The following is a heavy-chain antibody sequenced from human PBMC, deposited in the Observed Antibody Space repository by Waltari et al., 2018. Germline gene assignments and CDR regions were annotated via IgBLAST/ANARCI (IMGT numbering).Heavy chain of an antibody. J-gene: IGHJ5*02. CDR1: GGPISSGGYY. D-gene: IGHD3-10*01. Sequence: QVQLQESGPGLVKPSQTLSLTCTVSGGPISSGGYYLSWIRQHPGKGLEWIGYIYYSGSTYYNPSLKSRVTISVDTSKNQFSLKLSSVTAADTAVYYCARVAGTNWFDPWGQGTLVTVSS. CDR2: IYYSGST. CDR3: ARVAGTNWFDP. V-gene: IGHV4-31*03.